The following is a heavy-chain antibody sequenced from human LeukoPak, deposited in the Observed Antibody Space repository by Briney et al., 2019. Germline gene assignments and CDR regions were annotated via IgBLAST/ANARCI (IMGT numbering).Heavy chain of an antibody. V-gene: IGHV1-46*01. Sequence: ASVKVSCKASGYTFTSYYMHWVRQAPGQGLEWMGIINPSGGNTSYAQKFQGGVTVTRDTSTSTVYMELSSLRSEDTAVYYCASNKPGELGAFDIWGQGTMVTVSS. D-gene: IGHD3-16*01. CDR2: INPSGGNT. CDR1: GYTFTSYY. J-gene: IGHJ3*02. CDR3: ASNKPGELGAFDI.